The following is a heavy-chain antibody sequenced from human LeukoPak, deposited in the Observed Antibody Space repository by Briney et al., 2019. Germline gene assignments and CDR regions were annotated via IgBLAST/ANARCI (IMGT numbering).Heavy chain of an antibody. D-gene: IGHD3-22*01. V-gene: IGHV3-21*01. Sequence: GGSLTLSCAASGFTFSSYRINWIRQPPGKGLQWVSSINKSRSSIYYPDSVKGRFTIARDNVKNSLYLQMYSLRAEDTAVYYCARDQGVITMMNGGDYWGQGTLVTVSS. CDR3: ARDQGVITMMNGGDY. CDR1: GFTFSSYR. CDR2: INKSRSSI. J-gene: IGHJ4*02.